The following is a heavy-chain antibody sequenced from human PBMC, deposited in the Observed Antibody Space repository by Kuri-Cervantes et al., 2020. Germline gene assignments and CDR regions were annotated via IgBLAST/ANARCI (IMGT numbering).Heavy chain of an antibody. Sequence: GGSLRLSCAASGFTFSLYSMYWVRQAPGKGLEWVSHTTSRSSGINYADSVKGRFTISRDNAKNSLYLQMNSLRVEDTAVYYCARVGSGYSAGYWGQGTLVTVSS. CDR1: GFTFSLYS. V-gene: IGHV3-48*01. J-gene: IGHJ4*02. CDR3: ARVGSGYSAGY. CDR2: TTSRSSGI. D-gene: IGHD3-22*01.